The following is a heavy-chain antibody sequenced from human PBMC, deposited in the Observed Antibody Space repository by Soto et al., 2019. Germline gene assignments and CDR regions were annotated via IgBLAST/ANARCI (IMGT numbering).Heavy chain of an antibody. J-gene: IGHJ5*02. V-gene: IGHV4-34*01. CDR1: GLSFSGYY. CDR3: ARDSLTGNYFDP. D-gene: IGHD1-7*01. CDR2: INHSGST. Sequence: PSETLSLTCAVYGLSFSGYYWSWIRQPPGKGLEWIGEINHSGSTYYNPSLKSRVTISVDKSKNQFSLKLSFVTAADTAVYYCARDSLTGNYFDPWGQGTLVTVSS.